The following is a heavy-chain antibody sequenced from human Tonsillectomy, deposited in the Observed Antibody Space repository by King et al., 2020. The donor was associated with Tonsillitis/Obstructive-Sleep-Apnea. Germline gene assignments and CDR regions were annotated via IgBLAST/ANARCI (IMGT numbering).Heavy chain of an antibody. J-gene: IGHJ4*02. Sequence: QLVQSGAEVKTPGASVKVSCKASGYMFTGYYIHWVRQAPGQGLEWMGWVTPTSGGTNYAQKFQGRVTMTRDTSITTAYMELTRLTFDDTAVYYCARAGGRFDSWGQGTLVTVSS. CDR2: VTPTSGGT. CDR1: GYMFTGYY. D-gene: IGHD6-25*01. CDR3: ARAGGRFDS. V-gene: IGHV1-2*02.